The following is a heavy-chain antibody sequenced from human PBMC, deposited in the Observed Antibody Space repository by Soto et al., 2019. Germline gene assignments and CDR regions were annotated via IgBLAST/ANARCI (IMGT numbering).Heavy chain of an antibody. CDR2: IYYSGST. CDR1: GRSVSSGSYY. D-gene: IGHD6-6*01. V-gene: IGHV4-61*01. Sequence: SETLSLTCTVSGRSVSSGSYYWSWIRQPPGKGLEWIGYIYYSGSTNYNPSLKSRVTISVDTSKNQFSLKLSSVTAADTAVYYCAREGARLPRFFDYWGQGTLVTVSS. J-gene: IGHJ4*02. CDR3: AREGARLPRFFDY.